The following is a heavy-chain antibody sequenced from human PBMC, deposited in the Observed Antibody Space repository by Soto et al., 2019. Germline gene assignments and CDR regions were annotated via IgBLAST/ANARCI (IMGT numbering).Heavy chain of an antibody. CDR1: GFTFSSYG. J-gene: IGHJ4*02. Sequence: SGGPLSLSCAASGFTFSSYGIHWLRQAPGKGLEWVAVVSHDGRKTHYADSVKGRFTISRDSSKNTVSLEMTSLRAEDTAVYYCAKGGRQWLVTSDFNYWGQGALVTVSS. V-gene: IGHV3-30*18. CDR3: AKGGRQWLVTSDFNY. D-gene: IGHD6-19*01. CDR2: VSHDGRKT.